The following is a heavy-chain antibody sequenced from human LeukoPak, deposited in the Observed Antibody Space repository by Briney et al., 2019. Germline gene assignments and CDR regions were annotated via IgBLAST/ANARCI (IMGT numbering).Heavy chain of an antibody. Sequence: SETLFLTCDVSGDSISSYYWSWIRQPAGKGLEWLGRIYPSGSANYNPPLKSRGTMSVDTSKNQFSLRLSSVTAADTAVYFCARDYNNWYFDLWGRGTLVTVSS. V-gene: IGHV4-4*07. CDR2: IYPSGSA. J-gene: IGHJ2*01. D-gene: IGHD5-24*01. CDR1: GDSISSYY. CDR3: ARDYNNWYFDL.